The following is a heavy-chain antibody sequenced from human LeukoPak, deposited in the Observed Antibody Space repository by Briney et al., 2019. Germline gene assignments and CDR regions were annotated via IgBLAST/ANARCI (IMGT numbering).Heavy chain of an antibody. Sequence: PSETLSLTCAVYGGSFSGYYWSWIRQPPGKGLEWIGEINHSESTNYNPSLKRRVTILVDTSKNQFSLKLSSVTAADTAVYYCAREGNSSSRRAYYFDYWGQGTLVTVSS. J-gene: IGHJ4*02. V-gene: IGHV4-34*01. CDR3: AREGNSSSRRAYYFDY. D-gene: IGHD6-13*01. CDR1: GGSFSGYY. CDR2: INHSEST.